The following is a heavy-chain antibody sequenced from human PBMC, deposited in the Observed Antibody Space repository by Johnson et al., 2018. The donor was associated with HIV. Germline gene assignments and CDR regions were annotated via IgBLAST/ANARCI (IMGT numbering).Heavy chain of an antibody. CDR1: GFTFSSYA. J-gene: IGHJ3*02. CDR3: ARDRGIAARPFRYAFDI. D-gene: IGHD6-6*01. V-gene: IGHV3-30*04. CDR2: IWHDGSNK. Sequence: VQLVESGGGVVQPGRSLRLSCAASGFTFSSYAMHWVRQAPGKGLEWVAVIWHDGSNKYYADSVKGRFTISRDNSKNTLYLQMNSLRAEDTAVYYCARDRGIAARPFRYAFDIWGQGTMVTVSS.